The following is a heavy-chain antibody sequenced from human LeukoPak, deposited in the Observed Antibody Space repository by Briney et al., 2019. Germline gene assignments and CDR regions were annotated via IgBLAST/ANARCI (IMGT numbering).Heavy chain of an antibody. CDR1: GFTFSSYE. CDR3: ARTSCSGGSCYSDYYYYYYMDV. D-gene: IGHD2-15*01. V-gene: IGHV3-48*03. CDR2: ISGSGSTI. J-gene: IGHJ6*03. Sequence: GGSLRLSCAASGFTFSSYEMNWVRQAPGKGLEWVSYISGSGSTIYYADSVKGRFTISRDNAKNSLYLQMNSLRAEDTAVYYCARTSCSGGSCYSDYYYYYYMDVWGKGTTVTVSS.